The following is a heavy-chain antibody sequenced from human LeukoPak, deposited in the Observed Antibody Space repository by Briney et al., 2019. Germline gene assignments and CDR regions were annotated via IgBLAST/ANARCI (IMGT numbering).Heavy chain of an antibody. D-gene: IGHD5-24*01. J-gene: IGHJ4*02. CDR1: GFTLSTYA. CDR3: AKDRNAWPTNFDS. V-gene: IGHV3-23*01. Sequence: GGSLRLSCAASGFTLSTYAVNWVRQAPGKVLGWVSAISSSGGTTYYADSVKGRFSISRDNSKNTLYLRMNSLRAEDTAIYYCAKDRNAWPTNFDSWGQGTLVTVSA. CDR2: ISSSGGTT.